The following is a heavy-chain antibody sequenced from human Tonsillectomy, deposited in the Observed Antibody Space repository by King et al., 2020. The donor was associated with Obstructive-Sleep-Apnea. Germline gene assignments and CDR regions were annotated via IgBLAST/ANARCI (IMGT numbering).Heavy chain of an antibody. CDR1: GFRFSNYW. V-gene: IGHV3-7*01. CDR2: IKQDGSEK. J-gene: IGHJ2*01. CDR3: ARDSDTTMITGYFDL. Sequence: VQLVESGGGLVQPGGSLRLSCAASGFRFSNYWMSWVRQAPGKELEWVANIKQDGSEKYYVDSVKGRFTISRDNAKNSLYLQMNSLRAEDTAVYYCARDSDTTMITGYFDLWGRGTLVTVSS. D-gene: IGHD5-18*01.